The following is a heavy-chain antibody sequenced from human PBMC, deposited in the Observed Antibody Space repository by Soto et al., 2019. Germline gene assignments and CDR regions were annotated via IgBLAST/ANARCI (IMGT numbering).Heavy chain of an antibody. J-gene: IGHJ5*02. CDR2: IYYSRST. Sequence: PSETLFLTCTVSGGSISSSSYYWGWIRQPPGKGLEWIGSIYYSRSTYYNPSLKSRVTISVDTSKNQFSLKLSSVTAADTAVYYCARHLHHVGATTGNWFDLWGQGTLVTVSS. CDR1: GGSISSSSYY. D-gene: IGHD1-26*01. CDR3: ARHLHHVGATTGNWFDL. V-gene: IGHV4-39*01.